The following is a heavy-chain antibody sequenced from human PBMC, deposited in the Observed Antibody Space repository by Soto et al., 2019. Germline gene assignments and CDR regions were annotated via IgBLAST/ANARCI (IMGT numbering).Heavy chain of an antibody. CDR2: LYYSGIN. D-gene: IGHD3-10*01. V-gene: IGHV4-59*01. J-gene: IGHJ5*02. CDR3: ARYSGSGSYSYNYFDP. CDR1: GGSISSYY. Sequence: PETLSLTCTVSGGSISSYYWSWIREPTGKGLEWIGYLYYSGINKYRQSLKSRVTISVDTSKNQFSLKLSSVTAADTAVYYCARYSGSGSYSYNYFDPWGQGTLVTVSS.